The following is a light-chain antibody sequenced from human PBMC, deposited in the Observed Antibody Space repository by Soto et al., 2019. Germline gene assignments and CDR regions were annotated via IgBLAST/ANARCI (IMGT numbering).Light chain of an antibody. J-gene: IGLJ3*02. CDR2: EVS. CDR1: SSDVGGYNY. Sequence: QSALTQPASVSGSPGQSITISCTGTSSDVGGYNYVSWYQQHPGKAPKLMIYEVSNRPPGVSNRFSGSKSGNTASLTISGLQAEDEADYYCSSYTSSSTRVFGGGTKVTVL. CDR3: SSYTSSSTRV. V-gene: IGLV2-14*01.